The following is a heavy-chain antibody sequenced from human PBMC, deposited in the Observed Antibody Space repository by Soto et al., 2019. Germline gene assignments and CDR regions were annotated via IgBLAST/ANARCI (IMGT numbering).Heavy chain of an antibody. CDR2: IWYDGSNK. J-gene: IGHJ6*02. D-gene: IGHD5-18*01. Sequence: GGSLRLSCAASGFTFSSYAMHWVRQAPGKGLEWVAVIWYDGSNKYYADSVKGRFTISRDNSKNTLYLQMNSLRAEDTAVYYCARDPDTAMVYYYYGMDVWGQGTTVTVSS. CDR1: GFTFSSYA. V-gene: IGHV3-33*08. CDR3: ARDPDTAMVYYYYGMDV.